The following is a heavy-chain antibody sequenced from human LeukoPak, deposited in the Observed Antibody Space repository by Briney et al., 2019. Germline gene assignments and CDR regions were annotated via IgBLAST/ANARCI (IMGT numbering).Heavy chain of an antibody. CDR1: GYTFTGYY. J-gene: IGHJ4*02. V-gene: IGHV1-2*02. D-gene: IGHD3-10*01. CDR2: INPNSGGT. Sequence: ASVKVSCKASGYTFTGYYMHWVRQAPGQGLEWVGWINPNSGGTNYAQKFQGRVTMTRDTSISTAYMELSRLRSDDTAVYYCARWFRGGSGTLPFMAFDYWGQGTLVTVSS. CDR3: ARWFRGGSGTLPFMAFDY.